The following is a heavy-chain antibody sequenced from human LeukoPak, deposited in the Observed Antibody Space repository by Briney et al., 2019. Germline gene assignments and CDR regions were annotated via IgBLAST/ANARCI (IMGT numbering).Heavy chain of an antibody. CDR1: GFTVSSNY. Sequence: GGSLRLSCAASGFTVSSNYMSWVRQARGKGLEWVSVIYSGGSTYYADSVKGRFTISRDNSKNTLYLQMNSLRAEDTAVYYCARDPFYSSSQGGMDVWGQGTTVTVSS. D-gene: IGHD6-6*01. CDR3: ARDPFYSSSQGGMDV. CDR2: IYSGGST. V-gene: IGHV3-53*01. J-gene: IGHJ6*02.